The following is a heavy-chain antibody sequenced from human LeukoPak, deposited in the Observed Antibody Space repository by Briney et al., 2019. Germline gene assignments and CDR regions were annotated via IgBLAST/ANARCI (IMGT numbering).Heavy chain of an antibody. CDR1: GFTFSNAW. CDR2: IKSKTDGGTT. Sequence: PGGSLRLSCAASGFTFSNAWMSWVRQAPGKGLEWVGSIKSKTDGGTTDYAAPVKGRFTISRDDSKNTLYLQMNSLKTEDTAVYYCTTVRRAVAGPIDYWGQGTLVTVSS. D-gene: IGHD6-19*01. CDR3: TTVRRAVAGPIDY. J-gene: IGHJ4*02. V-gene: IGHV3-15*01.